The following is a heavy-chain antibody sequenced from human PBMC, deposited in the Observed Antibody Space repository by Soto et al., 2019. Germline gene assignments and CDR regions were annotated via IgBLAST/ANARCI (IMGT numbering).Heavy chain of an antibody. CDR3: VIAGYDSSGYYFYAMDV. V-gene: IGHV3-13*01. J-gene: IGHJ6*02. Sequence: GGSLRLSCVTSGFILSGYDMHWVRQARGEGLEWVSAIGTAGDSYYSGSVKGGFTISRGNAEHSVYLQLNSLREGDTDVYYCVIAGYDSSGYYFYAMDVWGPGTTVTVS. CDR2: IGTAGDS. D-gene: IGHD3-22*01. CDR1: GFILSGYD.